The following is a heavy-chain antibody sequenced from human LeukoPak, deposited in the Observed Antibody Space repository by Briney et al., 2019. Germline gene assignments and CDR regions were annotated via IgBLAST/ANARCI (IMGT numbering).Heavy chain of an antibody. V-gene: IGHV1-18*01. J-gene: IGHJ5*02. CDR3: ARKVGTESLRWLDP. Sequence: ASVKVSCKASGYTFTTYGINWVRQAPGQGLEWMGWISTQNGDTSYAQNFQGRVTMTTDTSTSTAYMELRSLRSDDTAVYYCARKVGTESLRWLDPWGQGTLVTVSS. CDR2: ISTQNGDT. D-gene: IGHD1-1*01. CDR1: GYTFTTYG.